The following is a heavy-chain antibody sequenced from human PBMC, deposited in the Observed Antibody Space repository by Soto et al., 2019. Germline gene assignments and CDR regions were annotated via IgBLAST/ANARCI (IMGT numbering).Heavy chain of an antibody. CDR2: IYYSGST. CDR3: ARASYDSSTYYLDY. J-gene: IGHJ4*02. CDR1: GASISSGDYY. D-gene: IGHD3-22*01. V-gene: IGHV4-30-4*01. Sequence: QVQLQESGPGLVKPSQTLSLTCTVSGASISSGDYYWTWIRQPPGKGLEWIGSIYYSGSTYYNPPLKCRVTISVDTSNNQFSLKLSSVTAADTAVYYCARASYDSSTYYLDYWGKGTLVTVSS.